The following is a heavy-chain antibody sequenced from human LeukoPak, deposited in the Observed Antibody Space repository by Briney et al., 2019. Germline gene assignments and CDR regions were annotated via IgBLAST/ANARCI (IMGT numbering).Heavy chain of an antibody. Sequence: ASMKVSCKVSGHTLTELSMHWVRQAPGKGLEWMGGFDPEDGETIYAQKFQGRVTTTEDTSTDTAYMELSSLRSEDTAVYYCAKTYHDYGDYYGMDVWGQGTTVTVSS. CDR1: GHTLTELS. CDR2: FDPEDGET. CDR3: AKTYHDYGDYYGMDV. D-gene: IGHD4-17*01. J-gene: IGHJ6*02. V-gene: IGHV1-24*01.